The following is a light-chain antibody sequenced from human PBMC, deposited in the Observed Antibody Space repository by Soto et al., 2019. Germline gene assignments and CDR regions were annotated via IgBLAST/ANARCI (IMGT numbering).Light chain of an antibody. CDR1: QGINRW. CDR2: SAS. J-gene: IGKJ3*01. V-gene: IGKV1-12*01. Sequence: DIQMTQSPSSVSAFVGDRITITCRASQGINRWLGWHQQKPGKAPNLLIFSASTLKGGVPSRFSGSGSGTEFTLTITNLQPEDVAIYYCQQAHSFPLTFGPGTKVDLK. CDR3: QQAHSFPLT.